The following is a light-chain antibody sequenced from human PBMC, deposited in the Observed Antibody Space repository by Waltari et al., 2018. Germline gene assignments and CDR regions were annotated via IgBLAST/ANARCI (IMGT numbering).Light chain of an antibody. CDR1: QSISSY. CDR2: AAS. Sequence: DIQMTQSPSSLSASVGDRVTITCRASQSISSYLNWYQQKPGKAPKPLIYAASSLQSGVPSRFSGSGSGTDFTLTISSLQPEDFATYYCQQSYSTPLMYTFGQGTKLEIK. CDR3: QQSYSTPLMYT. J-gene: IGKJ2*01. V-gene: IGKV1-39*01.